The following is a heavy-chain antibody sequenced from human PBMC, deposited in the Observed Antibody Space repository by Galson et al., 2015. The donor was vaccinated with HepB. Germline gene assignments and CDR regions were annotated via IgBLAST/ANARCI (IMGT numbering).Heavy chain of an antibody. CDR3: ARGGGYIVVVVAAAGPDV. CDR2: ISSSISYI. D-gene: IGHD2-15*01. Sequence: LRLSCAASGFTFSSYSMNWVRQAPGKGLEWVSSISSSISYIYYADSVKGRFTTSRDNAKNSLYLQMNSLRAEDTAVYYCARGGGYIVVVVAAAGPDVWGKGTTVTVSS. CDR1: GFTFSSYS. V-gene: IGHV3-21*01. J-gene: IGHJ6*04.